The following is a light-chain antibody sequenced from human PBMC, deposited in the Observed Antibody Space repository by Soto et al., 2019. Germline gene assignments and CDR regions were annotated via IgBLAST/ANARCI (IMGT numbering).Light chain of an antibody. CDR1: QGIRSE. CDR3: LHDYNYPRT. J-gene: IGKJ1*01. Sequence: AIQMTQSPSSLSASVGDRVIITCRASQGIRSELAWYQQKPGKAPDLLIYAASTLQPGVPYRFSGSGSGTDFTLTISNLQPEDFATYYCLHDYNYPRTFGQGTKVEIK. CDR2: AAS. V-gene: IGKV1-6*01.